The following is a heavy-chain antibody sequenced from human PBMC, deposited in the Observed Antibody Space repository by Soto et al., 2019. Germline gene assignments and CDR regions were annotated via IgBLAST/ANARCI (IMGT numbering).Heavy chain of an antibody. CDR1: GFTFTDYY. V-gene: IGHV1-46*01. J-gene: IGHJ5*02. CDR3: ARRDRSGYSYWLDT. CDR2: INPTGRSL. D-gene: IGHD3-22*01. Sequence: QVQLVQSGAEVKKPGASVRLSCKASGFTFTDYYMHWVRQAPGQGLEWMGIINPTGRSLSYAQKFQGRVTITRDTSTSTVYMDLSRLTYEDTAVYYCARRDRSGYSYWLDTWGQGTLVTVSS.